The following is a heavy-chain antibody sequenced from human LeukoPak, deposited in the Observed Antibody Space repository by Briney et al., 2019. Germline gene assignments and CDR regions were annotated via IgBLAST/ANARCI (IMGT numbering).Heavy chain of an antibody. V-gene: IGHV3-48*02. CDR2: ISSSSSTI. CDR3: ARVRSSGYPYFDY. D-gene: IGHD3-22*01. J-gene: IGHJ4*02. Sequence: PGGSLRLSCAASGFIFSSYSMNWVRQAPGKGLEWVSYISSSSSTIYYADSVRGRFTISRDSAKNSLYLQMNSLRDEDTAVYYCARVRSSGYPYFDYWGQGTLVTVSS. CDR1: GFIFSSYS.